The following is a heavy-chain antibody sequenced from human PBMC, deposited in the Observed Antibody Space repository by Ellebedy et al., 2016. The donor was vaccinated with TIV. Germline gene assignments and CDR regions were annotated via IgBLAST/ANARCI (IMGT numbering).Heavy chain of an antibody. Sequence: GESLKISCAASGFAFTTCAMSWVRQAPGKGLEWVSTIFRDGGTTYYADSVKGRFTISRDNTKDPLSLQMNSLRAEDTAVYYCAKLAGIHPWYFDHWGQGTLVPVSS. CDR1: GFAFTTCA. CDR2: IFRDGGTT. J-gene: IGHJ4*02. V-gene: IGHV3-23*01. CDR3: AKLAGIHPWYFDH. D-gene: IGHD2-15*01.